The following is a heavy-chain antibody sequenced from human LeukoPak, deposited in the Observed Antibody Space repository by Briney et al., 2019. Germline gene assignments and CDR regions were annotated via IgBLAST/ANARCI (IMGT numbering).Heavy chain of an antibody. Sequence: GGSLRLSCAASGFTFSSYDMHWVRQATGKGLEWVSAIGTAGDTYYPGSVKGRFTISRDNAKNSLYLQMNSLRAEDTALYYCQTNPPDYWGQGTLVTVSS. CDR2: IGTAGDT. J-gene: IGHJ4*02. CDR1: GFTFSSYD. V-gene: IGHV3-13*01. CDR3: QTNPPDY.